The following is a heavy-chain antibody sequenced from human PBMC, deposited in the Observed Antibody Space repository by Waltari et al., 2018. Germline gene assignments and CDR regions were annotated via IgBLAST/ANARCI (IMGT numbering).Heavy chain of an antibody. CDR2: ISRSGSTI. V-gene: IGHV3-48*03. CDR3: ARTGDFWSGYWYPYYYGMDV. J-gene: IGHJ6*02. D-gene: IGHD3-3*01. CDR1: GFTFSSYE. Sequence: EVQLVESGGGLVQPGGSLRLSCAASGFTFSSYEMNWVRQAPGKGLEWVSYISRSGSTIYYADSVKGRFTISRDNAKNSLYLQMNSLRAEDTAVYYCARTGDFWSGYWYPYYYGMDVWGQGTTVTVSS.